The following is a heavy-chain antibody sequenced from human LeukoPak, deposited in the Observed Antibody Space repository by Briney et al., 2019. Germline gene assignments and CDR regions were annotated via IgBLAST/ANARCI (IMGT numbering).Heavy chain of an antibody. J-gene: IGHJ6*03. V-gene: IGHV3-33*08. CDR3: AKSSSTSYYYMDV. CDR1: GFTFSSYG. Sequence: GGSLRLSCAASGFTFSSYGMHWDRQAPGKGLEWVAVIWYGGSNKYYADSVKGRFTISRDNSKNTLYLQMNSLRAEDTAVYYCAKSSSTSYYYMDVWGKGTTVTVSS. CDR2: IWYGGSNK. D-gene: IGHD2-2*01.